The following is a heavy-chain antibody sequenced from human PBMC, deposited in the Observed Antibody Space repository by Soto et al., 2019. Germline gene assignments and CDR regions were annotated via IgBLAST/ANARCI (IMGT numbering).Heavy chain of an antibody. CDR2: INHSGST. V-gene: IGHV4-34*01. Sequence: QVQLQQWGAGLLKPSETLSLTCAVYGGSFSGYYWSWIRQPPGKGLEWIGEINHSGSTNYNPSLKSRVTISVDTSKNQFSLKMRSVTAADTAVYYCARGGGLGYCSGGSCSYNWFDPWGQGTLVTVSS. CDR3: ARGGGLGYCSGGSCSYNWFDP. D-gene: IGHD2-15*01. J-gene: IGHJ5*02. CDR1: GGSFSGYY.